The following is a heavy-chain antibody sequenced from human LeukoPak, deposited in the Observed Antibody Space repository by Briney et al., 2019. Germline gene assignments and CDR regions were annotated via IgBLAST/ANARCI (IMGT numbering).Heavy chain of an antibody. D-gene: IGHD6-19*01. CDR1: GYTFTRYY. V-gene: IGHV1-18*04. CDR3: AREMAVAGPTGGDC. J-gene: IGHJ4*02. CDR2: ISAYNGNT. Sequence: GASVKVSCKASGYTFTRYYMHWVRQAPGQGLEWMGWISAYNGNTNYAQKLQGRVTMTTDTSTSTAYMELRSLRSDDAAVYYCAREMAVAGPTGGDCWGQGTLVTVSS.